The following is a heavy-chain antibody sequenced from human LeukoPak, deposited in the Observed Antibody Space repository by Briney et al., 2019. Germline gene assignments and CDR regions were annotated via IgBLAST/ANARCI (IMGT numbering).Heavy chain of an antibody. J-gene: IGHJ3*02. D-gene: IGHD2-15*01. Sequence: ASVKVSCKVSGYSLSELSRHWVRQAPGKGLEWMGGFDPEDVETVYAQTFQGSVTMTADTSTDTAYLELGSLRSEDTAVYYCAISGNDAFDIWGQGTMVTVSS. CDR2: FDPEDVET. CDR3: AISGNDAFDI. CDR1: GYSLSELS. V-gene: IGHV1-24*01.